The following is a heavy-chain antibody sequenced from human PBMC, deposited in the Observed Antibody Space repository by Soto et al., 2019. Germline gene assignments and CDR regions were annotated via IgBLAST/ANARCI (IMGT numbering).Heavy chain of an antibody. J-gene: IGHJ4*02. V-gene: IGHV3-23*01. CDR1: GFTFNSYS. CDR3: GRDIHAGYCTGLPCSSGFFY. D-gene: IGHD2-8*02. Sequence: GVSLRLSCVASGFTFNSYSMGWVRQAPGKGLEWVAGISGSGGSTYYADSVKGRFTISRDNSKNTVYLHMNSLRAEDTALYLCGRDIHAGYCTGLPCSSGFFYWGLGTLVTVSS. CDR2: ISGSGGST.